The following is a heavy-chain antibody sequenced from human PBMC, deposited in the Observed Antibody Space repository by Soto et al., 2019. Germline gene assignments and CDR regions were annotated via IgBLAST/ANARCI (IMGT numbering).Heavy chain of an antibody. J-gene: IGHJ6*02. D-gene: IGHD4-17*01. CDR1: GYTFTGYY. CDR3: AREDYGDYVSNYYDGMDV. Sequence: ASVKVSCKASGYTFTGYYMHWVRQAPGQGLEWMGWINPNSGGTNYAQKFQGWVTMTRDTSISTAYMELSRLRSDDTAVYYCAREDYGDYVSNYYDGMDVWGQGTTVTVSS. CDR2: INPNSGGT. V-gene: IGHV1-2*04.